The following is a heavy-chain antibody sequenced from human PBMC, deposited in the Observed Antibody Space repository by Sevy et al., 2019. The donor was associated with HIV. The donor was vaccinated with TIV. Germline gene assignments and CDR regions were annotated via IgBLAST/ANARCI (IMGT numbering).Heavy chain of an antibody. V-gene: IGHV3-48*01. Sequence: GGSLRLSCAASGFTFSSYSMNWVRQAPGKGLEWVSYISSSSTIYYADSVKGRFTISRDNAKNSLYLQMNSLRAEDTAVYYCARYSGQLVFPPLDYWGQGTLVTVSS. D-gene: IGHD6-13*01. J-gene: IGHJ4*02. CDR1: GFTFSSYS. CDR2: ISSSSTI. CDR3: ARYSGQLVFPPLDY.